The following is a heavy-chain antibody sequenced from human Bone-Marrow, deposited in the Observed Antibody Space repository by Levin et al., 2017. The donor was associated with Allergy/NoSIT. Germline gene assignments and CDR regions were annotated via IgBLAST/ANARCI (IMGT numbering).Heavy chain of an antibody. D-gene: IGHD3-22*01. Sequence: GGSLRLSCAASGFPFSTYWMHWVRQAPGKGLVWVSHINIDGSMTNYADSVKGRFTISRDNAKNTPYLQMNSRRAEDTAVYYCARVGTSYDSSGYLPINWYFDLWGRGTLVTVSS. CDR3: ARVGTSYDSSGYLPINWYFDL. V-gene: IGHV3-74*01. CDR2: INIDGSMT. J-gene: IGHJ2*01. CDR1: GFPFSTYW.